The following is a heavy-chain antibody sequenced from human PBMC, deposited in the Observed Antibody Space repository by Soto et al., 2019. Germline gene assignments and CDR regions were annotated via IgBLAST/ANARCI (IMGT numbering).Heavy chain of an antibody. J-gene: IGHJ3*02. V-gene: IGHV2-5*01. CDR2: IYWSGDE. D-gene: IGHD6-6*01. CDR3: ARGLATLPVFAFDI. CDR1: GFSLSTSGVG. Sequence: ESGPTLVNPTQTLTLTCSFSGFSLSTSGVGVGWIRQSPGKALEWLALIYWSGDEHYRPSLKSRLSIIKDTSKNHVVLIITDMDPVDTATYYCARGLATLPVFAFDIWGQGTMVTVSS.